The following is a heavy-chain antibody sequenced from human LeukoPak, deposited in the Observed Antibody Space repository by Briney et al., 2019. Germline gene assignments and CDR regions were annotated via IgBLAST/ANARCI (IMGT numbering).Heavy chain of an antibody. V-gene: IGHV3-21*01. CDR3: ARLLPGYSYGTIDY. CDR1: GFTFGSYP. Sequence: GGSLRLSCATSGFTFGSYPMYWVRQAPGKGLEWVSSISGSTTYTYYADSMKGRFSISRDNARNSLFLQMNSLRAEDTAVYYCARLLPGYSYGTIDYWGQGTLVTVSS. J-gene: IGHJ4*02. D-gene: IGHD5-18*01. CDR2: ISGSTTYT.